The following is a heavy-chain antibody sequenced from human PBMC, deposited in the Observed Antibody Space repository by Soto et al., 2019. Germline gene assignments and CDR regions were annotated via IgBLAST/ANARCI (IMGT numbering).Heavy chain of an antibody. D-gene: IGHD5-18*01. CDR3: ARSKDTAPFDY. CDR1: GGSISSGGYY. Sequence: SETLSLTSTVSGGSISSGGYYWSWIRQHPGKGLEWIGYIYYSGSTYYNPSLKSRVTISVDTSKNQFSLKLSSVTAADTAVYYCARSKDTAPFDYWGQGTLVTVSS. CDR2: IYYSGST. V-gene: IGHV4-31*03. J-gene: IGHJ4*02.